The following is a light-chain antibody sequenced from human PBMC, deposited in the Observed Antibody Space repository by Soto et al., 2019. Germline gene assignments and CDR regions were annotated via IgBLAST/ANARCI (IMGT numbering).Light chain of an antibody. CDR2: EGS. J-gene: IGLJ2*01. CDR1: SSDVGSYNL. V-gene: IGLV2-23*01. Sequence: QSALTQPASVSGSPGQSITISCIGISSDVGSYNLVSWYQKHPGKAPKVMIYEGSKRPSGVSNRFSGSKSGNTASLTISGLQAEDEADYYCCSYAGSVVFGGGTKVTVL. CDR3: CSYAGSVV.